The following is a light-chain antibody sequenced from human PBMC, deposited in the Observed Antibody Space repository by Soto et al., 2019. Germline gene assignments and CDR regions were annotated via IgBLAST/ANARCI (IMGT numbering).Light chain of an antibody. CDR2: GTS. CDR3: QQCGSLPGT. V-gene: IGKV3-20*01. CDR1: QTVNGNY. J-gene: IGKJ1*01. Sequence: ETVLTQSPGTLSLSPGERATLSCRASQTVNGNYLGWYQQKPGQAPRLLIYGTSSRATGIPDRFSGSGSGTDFTLTISRREPEDFAVYYCQQCGSLPGTFGQGTRVEIK.